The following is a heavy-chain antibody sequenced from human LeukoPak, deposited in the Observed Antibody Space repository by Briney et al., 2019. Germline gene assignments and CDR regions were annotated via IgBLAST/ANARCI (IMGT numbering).Heavy chain of an antibody. CDR2: ISGRTSTI. CDR3: ASSTGYSYGYFDY. Sequence: PGGSLRLSCVVSGFTFSPYSMNWVRQAPGKGLEWVAYISGRTSTIYYADSVKGRFTLSRDNVQNSLYLQMNSLRAEDTAVYYCASSTGYSYGYFDYWGQGTLVTVSS. CDR1: GFTFSPYS. J-gene: IGHJ4*02. V-gene: IGHV3-48*04. D-gene: IGHD5-18*01.